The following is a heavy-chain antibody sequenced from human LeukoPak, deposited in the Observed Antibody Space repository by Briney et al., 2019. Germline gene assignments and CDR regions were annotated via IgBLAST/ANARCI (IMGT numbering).Heavy chain of an antibody. CDR2: MNPNSGNT. CDR1: GDTFSSYY. V-gene: IGHV1-8*02. Sequence: GSVKVSCKASGDTFSSYYMHWVRQATGQGLEWMGWMNPNSGNTGYAQKFQGRVTMTRNTSISTAYMELSSLRSEDTAVYYCARAFKGDYYYYMDVWGKGTTVTISS. CDR3: ARAFKGDYYYYMDV. J-gene: IGHJ6*03.